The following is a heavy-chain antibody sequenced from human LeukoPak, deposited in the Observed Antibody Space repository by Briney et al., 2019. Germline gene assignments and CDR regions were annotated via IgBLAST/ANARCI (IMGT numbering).Heavy chain of an antibody. V-gene: IGHV3-66*02. CDR1: GFTVSSNY. D-gene: IGHD4-23*01. CDR3: ARGVVTTSFDY. CDR2: IYSGGST. Sequence: GGSLRLSCAASGFTVSSNYMSWVRQAPGKGLEWVSVIYSGGSTYYADSVKGRFTISRDNSKNTLYLRMNSLRAEDTAVYYCARGVVTTSFDYWGQGTLVTVSS. J-gene: IGHJ4*02.